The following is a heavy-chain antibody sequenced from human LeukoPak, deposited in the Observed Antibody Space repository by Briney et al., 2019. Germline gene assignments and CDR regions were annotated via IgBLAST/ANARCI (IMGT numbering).Heavy chain of an antibody. CDR2: INPYSGDT. CDR3: ARIGYCNGTDCHDAFDL. J-gene: IGHJ3*01. Sequence: ASVKVSCKASRYSFTTYYIHWVRQAPGQGLEWMGWINPYSGDTDYAQRFQGRVTLTGDTSISTTYMDVNGLTSDDTGVYFCARIGYCNGTDCHDAFDLWGQGTMVTVSS. V-gene: IGHV1-2*02. D-gene: IGHD2-15*01. CDR1: RYSFTTYY.